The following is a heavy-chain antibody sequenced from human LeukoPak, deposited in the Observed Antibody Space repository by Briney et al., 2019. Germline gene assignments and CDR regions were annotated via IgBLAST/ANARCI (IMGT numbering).Heavy chain of an antibody. CDR3: ARDRVVVPAASKDPYYYGSGSYLYYGMDV. Sequence: SGTLSLTCTVSGGSISSSSYYWSWIRQPAGKGLEWIGRIYTSGSTNYNPSLKSRVTMSVDTSKNQFSLKLSSVTAADTAVYYCARDRVVVPAASKDPYYYGSGSYLYYGMDVWGQGTTVTVSS. V-gene: IGHV4-61*02. D-gene: IGHD3-10*01. CDR1: GGSISSSSYY. J-gene: IGHJ6*02. CDR2: IYTSGST.